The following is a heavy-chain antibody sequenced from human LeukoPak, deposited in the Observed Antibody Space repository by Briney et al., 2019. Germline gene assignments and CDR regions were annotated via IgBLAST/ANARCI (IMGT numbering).Heavy chain of an antibody. J-gene: IGHJ4*02. CDR3: ARDRVSSGSRGVVDY. V-gene: IGHV4-59*12. D-gene: IGHD3-22*01. Sequence: SETLSLTCTVSGYSISDYTWSWIRQPPGKGLEWIGYIYYNGGTNYNPSLKSRVTISVDTSKNQFSLKVSSVTAADTAVYYCARDRVSSGSRGVVDYWGQGTLVTVSS. CDR1: GYSISDYT. CDR2: IYYNGGT.